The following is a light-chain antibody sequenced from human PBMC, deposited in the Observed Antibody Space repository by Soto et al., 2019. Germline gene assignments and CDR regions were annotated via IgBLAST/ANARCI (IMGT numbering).Light chain of an antibody. Sequence: DLQMTQSPSTLSASVGDRVTITCRASQSIGTWMAWYQQKPGKVPRLLIYKASSLESGVPSRFSGSGSGTEFTLTISSLQPDDFATYYCQQYNSGFGQGTKVEIK. CDR1: QSIGTW. V-gene: IGKV1-5*03. J-gene: IGKJ1*01. CDR3: QQYNSG. CDR2: KAS.